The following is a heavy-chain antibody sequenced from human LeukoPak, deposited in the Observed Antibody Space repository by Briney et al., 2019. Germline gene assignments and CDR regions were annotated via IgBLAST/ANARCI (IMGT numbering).Heavy chain of an antibody. CDR1: GGSISSGSYY. D-gene: IGHD3-3*01. Sequence: SETLSLTCTVSGGSISSGSYYWSWIRQPAGKGLEWIGRIYTSGSTNYNPSLKSRVTISVDTSKNQFSLKLSSVTAADTAVYYCAGFWSGCYGFDYWGQGTLVTVSS. CDR3: AGFWSGCYGFDY. V-gene: IGHV4-61*02. J-gene: IGHJ4*02. CDR2: IYTSGST.